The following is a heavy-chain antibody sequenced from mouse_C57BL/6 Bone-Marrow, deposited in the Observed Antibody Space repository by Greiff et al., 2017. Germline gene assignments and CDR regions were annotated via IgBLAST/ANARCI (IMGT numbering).Heavy chain of an antibody. CDR1: GYTFTSYW. Sequence: VQLQQPGAELVRPGSSVKLSCKASGYTFTSYWMHWVKQRPIQGLEWIGNIDPSDSETHYNQKFKDKATLTVDKSSSTAYMQLSSLTSVDSAVYYCARDGSSSTEDFDYWGQGTTLTVSS. CDR2: IDPSDSET. D-gene: IGHD1-1*01. V-gene: IGHV1-52*01. CDR3: ARDGSSSTEDFDY. J-gene: IGHJ2*01.